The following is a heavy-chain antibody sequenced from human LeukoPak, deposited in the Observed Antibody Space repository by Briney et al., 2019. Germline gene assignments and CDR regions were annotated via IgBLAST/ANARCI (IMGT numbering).Heavy chain of an antibody. V-gene: IGHV3-66*01. D-gene: IGHD1-14*01. CDR3: AKDSHRPYYYYMDV. CDR1: GFTVSSNY. J-gene: IGHJ6*03. CDR2: IYSGGST. Sequence: PGGSLRLSCAASGFTVSSNYMSWVRQAPGKGLEWVSLIYSGGSTYYVDSVKGRFTISRDNSKNTLYLQMNSLRAEDTAVYYCAKDSHRPYYYYMDVWGKGTTVTISS.